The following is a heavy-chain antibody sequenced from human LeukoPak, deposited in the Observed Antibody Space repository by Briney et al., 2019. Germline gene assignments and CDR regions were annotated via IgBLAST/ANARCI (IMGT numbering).Heavy chain of an antibody. CDR3: ATLTYYYDSSGPGGAFDI. CDR2: IIPIFGTA. CDR1: GGTFSSYA. V-gene: IGHV1-69*05. Sequence: SGKVSCKASGGTFSSYAISWVRQAPGQGLEWMGGIIPIFGTANYAQKFQGRVTITTDESTSTAYMELSSLRSEDTAVYYCATLTYYYDSSGPGGAFDIWGQGTMVTVSS. J-gene: IGHJ3*02. D-gene: IGHD3-22*01.